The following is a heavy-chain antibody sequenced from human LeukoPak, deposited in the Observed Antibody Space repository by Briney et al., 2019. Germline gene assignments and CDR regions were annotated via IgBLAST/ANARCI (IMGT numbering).Heavy chain of an antibody. CDR1: GDSISSSNW. CDR3: ARGSPPIYCSSTRCYADAFDI. J-gene: IGHJ3*02. Sequence: SGTLSLTCAVSGDSISSSNWWSWVRQPPGKGLEWTGEVYHSGSTNYNPSLKSRVTISVDKSKNQFSLKLSSVTAADTAMYYCARGSPPIYCSSTRCYADAFDIWGQGTMVTVSS. CDR2: VYHSGST. D-gene: IGHD2-2*01. V-gene: IGHV4-4*02.